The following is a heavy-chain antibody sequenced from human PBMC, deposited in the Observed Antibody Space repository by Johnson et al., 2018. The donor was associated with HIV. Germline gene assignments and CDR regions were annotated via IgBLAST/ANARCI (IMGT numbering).Heavy chain of an antibody. V-gene: IGHV3-13*01. D-gene: IGHD3-3*01. Sequence: VQLVESGGGVIRPGGSLRLSCAASGFTFSSYDMHWVRQATGKGLEWVSAIGTAGDTYYPGSVKGRFTISRENAKNSLYLQMNSLSAGDTAVYYCARGMYYNFWSGYGIRWDAFDIWGQGTMVTVSS. CDR1: GFTFSSYD. CDR2: IGTAGDT. CDR3: ARGMYYNFWSGYGIRWDAFDI. J-gene: IGHJ3*02.